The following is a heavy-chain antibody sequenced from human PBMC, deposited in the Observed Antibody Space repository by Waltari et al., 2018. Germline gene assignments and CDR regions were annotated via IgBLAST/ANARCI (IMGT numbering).Heavy chain of an antibody. D-gene: IGHD2-2*01. CDR1: GFTFSSYS. V-gene: IGHV3-48*01. CDR3: AREPYCSSTSCSRAANYYYYYGMDV. Sequence: EVQLVESGGGLVQPGGSLRLSCAASGFTFSSYSMNWVRQAPGKGLEWVSYISSSSRTIYYADSVKGRFTISRDNAKNSLYLQMNSLRAEDTAVYYCAREPYCSSTSCSRAANYYYYYGMDVWGQGTTVTVSS. CDR2: ISSSSRTI. J-gene: IGHJ6*02.